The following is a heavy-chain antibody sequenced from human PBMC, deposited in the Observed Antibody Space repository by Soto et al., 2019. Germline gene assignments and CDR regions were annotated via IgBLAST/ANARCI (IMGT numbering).Heavy chain of an antibody. Sequence: QVLLVQSGAEVKKPGASVKVSCKASEYSFTIYYLHWVRQAPGQGLEWMGIINPSGDSGSYAQKFQGRVSMTRDTSTSTVYMQLSCLKSEEAAVYYCATSETTTIAALDYWGQGTPVTVSS. J-gene: IGHJ4*02. CDR2: INPSGDSG. CDR3: ATSETTTIAALDY. V-gene: IGHV1-46*01. D-gene: IGHD4-4*01. CDR1: EYSFTIYY.